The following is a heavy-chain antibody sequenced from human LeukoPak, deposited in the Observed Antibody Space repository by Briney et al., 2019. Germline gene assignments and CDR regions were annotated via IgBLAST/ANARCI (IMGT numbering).Heavy chain of an antibody. CDR2: MNPNSVNT. D-gene: IGHD6-19*01. CDR1: GYTFTSYD. CDR3: ARGVAGTIDY. J-gene: IGHJ4*02. V-gene: IGHV1-8*01. Sequence: ASVKVSCKASGYTFTSYDIDWVRQATGQGLEWMGWMNPNSVNTGYAQKFQGRVTMARNTSISTAYMELSSLRSEDTAVYHCARGVAGTIDYWGQGTLVTVSS.